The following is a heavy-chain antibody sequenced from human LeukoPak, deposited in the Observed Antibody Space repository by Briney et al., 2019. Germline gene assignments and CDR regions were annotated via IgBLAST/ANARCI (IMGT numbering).Heavy chain of an antibody. D-gene: IGHD2-2*01. J-gene: IGHJ4*02. CDR1: GGSISSGGYY. V-gene: IGHV4-31*03. CDR2: IYYSGST. CDR3: ARNTEGYCSSTSCYSFDY. Sequence: SETLSLTCTVSGGSISSGGYYWSWIRQHPGKGLEWIGYIYYSGSTYYNPSLKSRVTVSVDTSKNQFSLKLSSVTAADTAVYYCARNTEGYCSSTSCYSFDYWGQGTLVTVSS.